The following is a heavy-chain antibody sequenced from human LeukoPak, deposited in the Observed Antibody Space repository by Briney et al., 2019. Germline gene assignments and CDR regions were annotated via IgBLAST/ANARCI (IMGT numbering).Heavy chain of an antibody. CDR3: AKDLYGDYVEYFDY. CDR1: GFTFSSYA. Sequence: PGRSLRLSCAASGFTFSSYAMSWVRQAPGKGLEWVSAISGSGGSTYYADSVKGRFTISRDNSKNTLYLQMNSLRAEDTAVYYCAKDLYGDYVEYFDYWGQGTLVTVSS. D-gene: IGHD4-17*01. V-gene: IGHV3-23*01. CDR2: ISGSGGST. J-gene: IGHJ4*02.